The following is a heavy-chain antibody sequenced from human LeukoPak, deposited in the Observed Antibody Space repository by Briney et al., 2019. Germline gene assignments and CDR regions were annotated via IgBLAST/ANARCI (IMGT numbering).Heavy chain of an antibody. D-gene: IGHD3-9*01. V-gene: IGHV4-4*02. J-gene: IGHJ4*02. Sequence: RSGTLSLTCAVSGGSIISSNWWSWVRQPPGKGLEWIGEVFHSGSTNYSPSLRSRVTISVDKSKNQFSLKLNSVTAADTAVYYCASRIRYFDWLLKGALDYWGQGTLVTVSS. CDR2: VFHSGST. CDR1: GGSIISSNW. CDR3: ASRIRYFDWLLKGALDY.